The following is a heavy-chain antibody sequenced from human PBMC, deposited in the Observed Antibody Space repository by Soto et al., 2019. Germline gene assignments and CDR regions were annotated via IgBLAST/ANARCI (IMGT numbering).Heavy chain of an antibody. D-gene: IGHD1-26*01. CDR1: GFTFSSYA. Sequence: QVQLVESGGGVVQPGTSLRLSCAASGFTFSSYAMHWVRQAPGKGLEWVTVIWYDGSNKYYADSVKGRFTISRDNSKNTLYLQMNSLRAEDTAVYYCARGGGSYHFDYWGQGTLVTVSS. J-gene: IGHJ4*02. V-gene: IGHV3-33*01. CDR2: IWYDGSNK. CDR3: ARGGGSYHFDY.